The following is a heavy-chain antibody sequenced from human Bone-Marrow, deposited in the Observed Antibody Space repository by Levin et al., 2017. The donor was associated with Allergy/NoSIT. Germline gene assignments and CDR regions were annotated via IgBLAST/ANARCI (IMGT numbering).Heavy chain of an antibody. CDR2: ISGSGAGT. V-gene: IGHV3-23*01. Sequence: GASVKVSCAASGFTFRTYAMSWVRQAPGKGLEWLSGISGSGAGTFYADSVKGRFNISKDNSKNRVYLQLNSLRVEDTAVYYCAKVGSGWFRNKLDSWGQGTLVTVSS. CDR1: GFTFRTYA. D-gene: IGHD6-19*01. J-gene: IGHJ4*02. CDR3: AKVGSGWFRNKLDS.